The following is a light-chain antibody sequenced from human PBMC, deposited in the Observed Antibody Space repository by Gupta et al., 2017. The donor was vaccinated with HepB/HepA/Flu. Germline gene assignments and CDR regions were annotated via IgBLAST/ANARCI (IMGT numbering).Light chain of an antibody. Sequence: DIQMTQSPYTLSVYVGDTVTITCRASQNIDTYLAWYHQKPGKAPKLLIHWASYLQSGVSSRFSGSGSGTEFILTISSLRTDDLGTYYCQQYRAFPTFGGGTRVEI. CDR1: QNIDTY. V-gene: IGKV1-5*03. CDR3: QQYRAFPT. CDR2: WAS. J-gene: IGKJ4*01.